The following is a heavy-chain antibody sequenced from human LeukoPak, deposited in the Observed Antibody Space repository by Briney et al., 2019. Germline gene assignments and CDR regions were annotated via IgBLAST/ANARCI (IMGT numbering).Heavy chain of an antibody. CDR3: AKTGRPNNSGWYRWFDP. CDR2: ICNSGGT. J-gene: IGHJ5*02. Sequence: SDTLSLTCTVSGDSISTYYWSCIRQPPGKGLEWIGCICNSGGTNYNPSLKSRVTISVDTSKNQFSLNLSSVTAADTAVYYCAKTGRPNNSGWYRWFDPWGQGTLVTVSS. D-gene: IGHD6-19*01. CDR1: GDSISTYY. V-gene: IGHV4-4*09.